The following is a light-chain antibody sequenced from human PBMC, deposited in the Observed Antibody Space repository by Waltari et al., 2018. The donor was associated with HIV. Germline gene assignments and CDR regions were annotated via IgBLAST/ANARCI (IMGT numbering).Light chain of an antibody. CDR3: QQYGSSPLT. V-gene: IGKV3-20*01. CDR1: QRVSRMS. CDR2: GAS. Sequence: EIVLTQSPGTLSLSPGERATLSCRGSQRVSRMSLAWYQQNAGQPPRLLIYGASSRNTGIPDMFSGIGSGTDFTLIINGLEPEDSAVYHCQQYGSSPLTYGGGTKVEIK. J-gene: IGKJ4*01.